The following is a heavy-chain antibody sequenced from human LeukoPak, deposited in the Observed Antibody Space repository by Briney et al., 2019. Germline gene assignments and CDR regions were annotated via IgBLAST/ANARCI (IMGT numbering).Heavy chain of an antibody. V-gene: IGHV1-8*03. D-gene: IGHD3-10*01. CDR3: ARATRGVFEYMDV. CDR1: GYTFSSYD. Sequence: GASVKVSCKASGYTFSSYDINWVRQATGQGLEWMGWMNPNSGNTAYALKFQGRVTITRNTSISTAYMELSSLRSEDTAVYYCARATRGVFEYMDVWGKGTTVTVSS. CDR2: MNPNSGNT. J-gene: IGHJ6*03.